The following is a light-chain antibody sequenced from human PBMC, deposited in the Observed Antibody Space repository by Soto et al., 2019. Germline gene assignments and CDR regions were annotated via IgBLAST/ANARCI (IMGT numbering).Light chain of an antibody. Sequence: DIVMTQSPDSLAVSLGERATINCKSSQSVLYSSNNKNYLAWYQQKPGQPPKLLIYWASTRESGVPDRFSGSGSGTDFTLTISSLQAEDVAVYYCQQRGNRPPWTFGQGTKVDI. V-gene: IGKV4-1*01. CDR3: QQRGNRPPWT. CDR2: WAS. CDR1: QSVLYSSNNKNY. J-gene: IGKJ1*01.